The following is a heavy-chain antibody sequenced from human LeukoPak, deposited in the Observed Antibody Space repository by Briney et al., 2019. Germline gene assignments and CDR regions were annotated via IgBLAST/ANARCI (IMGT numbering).Heavy chain of an antibody. CDR3: ATYSSGYYYYFDY. V-gene: IGHV5-51*07. CDR2: IYPGDSDT. CDR1: GYSFTSYW. J-gene: IGHJ4*02. Sequence: GESLKISCKGSGYSFTSYWIGWVHQMPGKGLEWMGIIYPGDSDTRYSPSFQGQVTISADKSISTAYLQWSSLKASDTAMYYCATYSSGYYYYFDYWGQGTLVTVSS. D-gene: IGHD3-22*01.